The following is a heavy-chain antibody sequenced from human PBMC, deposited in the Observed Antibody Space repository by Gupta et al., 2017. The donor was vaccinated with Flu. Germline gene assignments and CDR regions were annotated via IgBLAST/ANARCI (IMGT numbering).Heavy chain of an antibody. D-gene: IGHD3-10*01. J-gene: IGHJ6*02. Sequence: GNGLECVTFIWYDGSNKYYAESVKGRFTVSRDNSKNTLYLQMTSLRAEDSAVYYCARRSSPSANHYYYYAMDVWGQGTTVTVS. CDR2: IWYDGSNK. CDR3: ARRSSPSANHYYYYAMDV. V-gene: IGHV3-33*01.